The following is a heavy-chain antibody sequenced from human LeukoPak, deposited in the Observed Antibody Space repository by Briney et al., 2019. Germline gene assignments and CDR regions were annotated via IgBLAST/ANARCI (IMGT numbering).Heavy chain of an antibody. CDR2: ISSSSSTI. CDR3: ARLGENADFDY. V-gene: IGHV3-48*04. Sequence: PGGSLRLSCAASGFTFSSYSMNWVRQAPGKGLEWVSYISSSSSTIYYADSVKGRFTISRDNAKNSLYLQMNSLRAEDTAVYYCARLGENADFDYWGQGTLVTVSS. D-gene: IGHD3-16*01. CDR1: GFTFSSYS. J-gene: IGHJ4*02.